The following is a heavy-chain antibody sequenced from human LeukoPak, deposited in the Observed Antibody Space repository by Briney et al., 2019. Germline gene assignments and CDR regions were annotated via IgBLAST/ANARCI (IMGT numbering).Heavy chain of an antibody. D-gene: IGHD3-9*01. J-gene: IGHJ6*03. CDR1: GYTFTSYG. Sequence: ASVKVSCKASGYTFTSYGISWVRQAPGQGLEWMGWISAYNGNTNYAQKLQGRVTMTTDTSTSTAYMELRSLRSDDTAVYYCARAGEYYDILTGYYKGYYYYYMDVWGKGTTVTISS. CDR3: ARAGEYYDILTGYYKGYYYYYMDV. CDR2: ISAYNGNT. V-gene: IGHV1-18*01.